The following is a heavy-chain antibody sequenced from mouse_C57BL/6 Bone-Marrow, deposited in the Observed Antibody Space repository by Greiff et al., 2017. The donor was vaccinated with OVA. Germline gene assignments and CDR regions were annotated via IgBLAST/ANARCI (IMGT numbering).Heavy chain of an antibody. V-gene: IGHV1-19*01. J-gene: IGHJ2*01. Sequence: VHVKQSGPVLVKPGASVKMSCTASGYPFTDYYMNWVKQSHGKSLEWLGVINPSNGGTSYNQKFKGQATLTVDKSSSTAYMELNSLTSEDSAVYYCAGGVLPLRWGQGTTLTVSS. CDR3: AGGVLPLR. CDR1: GYPFTDYY. CDR2: INPSNGGT. D-gene: IGHD1-2*01.